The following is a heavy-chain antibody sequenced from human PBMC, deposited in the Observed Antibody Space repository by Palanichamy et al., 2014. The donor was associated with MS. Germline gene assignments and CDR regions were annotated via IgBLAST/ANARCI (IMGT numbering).Heavy chain of an antibody. CDR2: IWSDGSLK. Sequence: QVQLVESGGGVVQPGTSLRVSCAASGFTFNNHAMHWVRQAPGKGLEWVAMIWSDGSLKFYADSVKGRFTISRDNSMNTSDLQMSSLRAEDTAVYYCARELTTVTGGMDYWGQGALVTVSS. J-gene: IGHJ4*02. CDR1: GFTFNNHA. CDR3: ARELTTVTGGMDY. V-gene: IGHV3-33*08. D-gene: IGHD4-17*01.